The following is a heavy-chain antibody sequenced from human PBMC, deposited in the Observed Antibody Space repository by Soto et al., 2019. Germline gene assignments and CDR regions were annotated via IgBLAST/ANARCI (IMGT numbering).Heavy chain of an antibody. CDR3: ARARIMTTVTTVLGKFDP. J-gene: IGHJ5*02. CDR1: GFTFSSYS. CDR2: ISSSSSYK. V-gene: IGHV3-21*01. D-gene: IGHD4-17*01. Sequence: GGSLRLSCAASGFTFSSYSMNWVRQAPGKGLEWVSSISSSSSYKYYADSVKGRFTISRDNAKNSLYLQMNSLRAEDTAVYYCARARIMTTVTTVLGKFDPWGQGTLVTVSS.